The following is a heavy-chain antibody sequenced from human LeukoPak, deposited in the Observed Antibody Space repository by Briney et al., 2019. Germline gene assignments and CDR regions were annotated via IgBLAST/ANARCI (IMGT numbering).Heavy chain of an antibody. J-gene: IGHJ5*02. CDR2: MNPNSGNT. CDR1: GYTFTSYD. D-gene: IGHD4-17*01. CDR3: ARRTKMTTRFDP. Sequence: GASVKVSCKASGYTFTSYDINWVRQATGQGLEWMGWMNPNSGNTGYAQKFQGRVTMTRNTSISTAYMELRSLRSDDTAVYYCARRTKMTTRFDPWGQGTLVTVSS. V-gene: IGHV1-8*01.